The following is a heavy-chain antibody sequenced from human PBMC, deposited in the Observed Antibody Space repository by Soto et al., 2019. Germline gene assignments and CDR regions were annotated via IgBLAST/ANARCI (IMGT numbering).Heavy chain of an antibody. Sequence: QVQLVESGGGVVQPGRSLRLSCAASGFTFSSYAMHWVRQAPGKGLEWVAVISYDGSNKYYADSVKGRFTISRDNSKNTLYLQMNSLRAEDTAVYYCARDWGRTVTILSLGYWGRGTLVTVSS. D-gene: IGHD4-17*01. CDR3: ARDWGRTVTILSLGY. V-gene: IGHV3-30-3*01. CDR2: ISYDGSNK. J-gene: IGHJ4*02. CDR1: GFTFSSYA.